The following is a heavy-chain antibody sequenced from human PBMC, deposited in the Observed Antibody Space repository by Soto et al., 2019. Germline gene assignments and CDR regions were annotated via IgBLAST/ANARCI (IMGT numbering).Heavy chain of an antibody. D-gene: IGHD2-2*01. V-gene: IGHV3-30*18. Sequence: QVQLVESGGGVVQPGRSLRLSCAASGFTFSSYGMHWVRQAPGKGLEWVAVISYDGSNKYYADSVKGRFTISRDTSKNTLYLQMNSLRAEDTAEYYSAKGPAIVLVPAAMNYYYGMDVWGQGTTVTVSS. CDR1: GFTFSSYG. CDR2: ISYDGSNK. CDR3: AKGPAIVLVPAAMNYYYGMDV. J-gene: IGHJ6*02.